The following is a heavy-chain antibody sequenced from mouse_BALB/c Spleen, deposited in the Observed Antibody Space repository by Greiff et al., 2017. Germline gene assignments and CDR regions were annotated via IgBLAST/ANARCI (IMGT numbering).Heavy chain of an antibody. CDR3: AKTYDYVFAY. D-gene: IGHD2-4*01. CDR2: ISSGGSYT. V-gene: IGHV5-9-4*01. J-gene: IGHJ3*01. Sequence: EVQRVESGGGLVKPGGSLKLSCAASGFTFSSYAMSWVRQSPEKRLEWVAEISSGGSYTYYPDTVTGRFTISSDNAKNTLYLKMSSLRSEDTAMYYCAKTYDYVFAYWGQGTLVTVSA. CDR1: GFTFSSYA.